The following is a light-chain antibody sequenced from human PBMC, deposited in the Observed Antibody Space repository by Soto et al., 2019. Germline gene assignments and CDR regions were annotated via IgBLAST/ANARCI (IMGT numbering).Light chain of an antibody. CDR3: QHYNNWPPWT. CDR2: DAY. Sequence: EIVMTQSPATLSVSPGERATLSRRASLSVSPNLAWYQQKPGQAPRLLLYDAYTKATGVPARFSGSGSGTEFTLSISSRQSEGYAIYYCQHYNNWPPWTFGQGTKVEV. CDR1: LSVSPN. V-gene: IGKV3-15*01. J-gene: IGKJ1*01.